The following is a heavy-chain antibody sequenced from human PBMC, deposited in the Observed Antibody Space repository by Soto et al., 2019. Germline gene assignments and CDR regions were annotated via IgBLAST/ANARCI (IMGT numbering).Heavy chain of an antibody. CDR2: IIPIFGTA. CDR3: ARALHYYDSSGYYDAFDI. CDR1: GGNFSSYA. D-gene: IGHD3-22*01. V-gene: IGHV1-69*06. Sequence: GASVKVSCKASGGNFSSYAISWVRQAPGQGLEWMGGIIPIFGTANYAQKFQGRVTITADKSTSTAYMELSSLRSEDTAVYYCARALHYYDSSGYYDAFDIWGQGTMVTVSS. J-gene: IGHJ3*02.